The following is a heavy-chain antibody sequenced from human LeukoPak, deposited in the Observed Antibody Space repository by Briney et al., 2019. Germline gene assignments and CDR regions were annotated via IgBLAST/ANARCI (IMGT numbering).Heavy chain of an antibody. D-gene: IGHD7-27*01. CDR2: ISSSSSYI. CDR3: AREKASGDMDY. Sequence: GGSLRLSCAASGFTFSTYNMNWVRQAPGKGLEWVSSISSSSSYIYYADSMKGRFTISRDNAKNSLYLQMNSLRAEDTAMYYCAREKASGDMDYWGQGTLVTVSS. CDR1: GFTFSTYN. J-gene: IGHJ4*02. V-gene: IGHV3-21*01.